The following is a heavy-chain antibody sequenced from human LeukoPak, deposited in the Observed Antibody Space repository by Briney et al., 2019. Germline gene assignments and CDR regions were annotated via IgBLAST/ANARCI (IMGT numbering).Heavy chain of an antibody. CDR3: ARYSSTWGWFDP. Sequence: GGSLRLSWAASGFTFSTFWMTWVRQAPGKGLEWVANIKQDGSEKHYVDSVKGRFTVSRDNAKNSLYLQMNSLRAEDTAMYYCARYSSTWGWFDPWGQGTLVTVSS. CDR2: IKQDGSEK. J-gene: IGHJ5*02. D-gene: IGHD2-2*01. CDR1: GFTFSTFW. V-gene: IGHV3-7*01.